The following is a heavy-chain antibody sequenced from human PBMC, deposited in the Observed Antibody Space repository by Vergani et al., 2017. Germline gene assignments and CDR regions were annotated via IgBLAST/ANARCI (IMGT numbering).Heavy chain of an antibody. Sequence: QVQLQESGPGLVKPSETLSLTCAVSGYSISSGYYWGWIRQPPGKGLEWIGSIYHSGGTYYNPSLKSRVTISVDTSKNQFSLKLSSVTAADTAVYYCARHGSPTYYYDSSGYYLGAFDIWGQGTMVTVSS. CDR3: ARHGSPTYYYDSSGYYLGAFDI. D-gene: IGHD3-22*01. CDR1: GYSISSGYY. J-gene: IGHJ3*02. V-gene: IGHV4-38-2*01. CDR2: IYHSGGT.